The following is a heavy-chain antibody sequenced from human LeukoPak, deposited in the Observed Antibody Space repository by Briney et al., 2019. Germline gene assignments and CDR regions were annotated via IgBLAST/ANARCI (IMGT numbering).Heavy chain of an antibody. Sequence: GGSLRLSCAASGFTFSSYAMHWVRPAPGKGLEWVAVISYDGSSKYYADSVKGRFTISRDNSKNTLYLQMNSLRAEDTAVYYCARDRGEDIAVAGTTLGWFDPWGQGTLVTVSS. CDR2: ISYDGSSK. CDR1: GFTFSSYA. J-gene: IGHJ5*02. D-gene: IGHD6-19*01. V-gene: IGHV3-30*04. CDR3: ARDRGEDIAVAGTTLGWFDP.